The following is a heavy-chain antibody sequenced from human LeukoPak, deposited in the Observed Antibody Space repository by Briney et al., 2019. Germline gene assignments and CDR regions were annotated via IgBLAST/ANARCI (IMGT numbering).Heavy chain of an antibody. Sequence: GGSLRLSCAASELSVSSNYMSWIRQAPGKGLEWVAILYSSGRTEYADSMKGRFTISRDNAKNSLFLQMNTLRAEDTAVYYCAREDASAFDIWGQGTMVSVSS. CDR2: LYSSGRT. J-gene: IGHJ3*02. V-gene: IGHV3-66*01. CDR1: ELSVSSNY. CDR3: AREDASAFDI.